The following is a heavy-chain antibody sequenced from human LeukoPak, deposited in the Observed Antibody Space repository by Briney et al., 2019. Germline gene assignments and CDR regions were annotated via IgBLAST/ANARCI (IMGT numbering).Heavy chain of an antibody. V-gene: IGHV3-66*01. D-gene: IGHD3-10*01. CDR2: IYSGGST. CDR3: ARARGITMVRGVNYFDY. CDR1: GFTFSSYA. Sequence: PGGSLRLSCAASGFTFSSYAMSWVRQAPGKGLEWVSVIYSGGSTYYADSVKGRFTISRDNSKNTLYLQMNSLRAEDTAVYYCARARGITMVRGVNYFDYWGQGTLVTVSS. J-gene: IGHJ4*02.